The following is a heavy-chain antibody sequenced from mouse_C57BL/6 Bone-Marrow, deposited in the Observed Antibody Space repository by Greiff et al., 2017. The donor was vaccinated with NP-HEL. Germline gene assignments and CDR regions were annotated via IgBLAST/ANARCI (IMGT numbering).Heavy chain of an antibody. D-gene: IGHD1-1*01. CDR2: IYPGDGDT. CDR3: ARPGYYYGSSPWFAY. CDR1: GYAFSSSW. V-gene: IGHV1-82*01. J-gene: IGHJ3*01. Sequence: QVHVKQSGPELVKPGASVKISCKASGYAFSSSWMNWVKQRPGKGLEWIGRIYPGDGDTNYNGKFKGKATLTADKSSSTAYMQLSSLTSEDSAVYFCARPGYYYGSSPWFAYWGQGTLVTVSA.